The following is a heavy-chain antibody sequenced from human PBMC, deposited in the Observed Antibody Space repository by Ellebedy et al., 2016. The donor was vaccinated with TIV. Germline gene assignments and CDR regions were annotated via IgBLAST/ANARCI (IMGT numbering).Heavy chain of an antibody. J-gene: IGHJ4*02. V-gene: IGHV4-34*01. CDR2: INHSGSA. Sequence: SETLSLTCAVYGGSFSGYYWSWIRQPPGKGLEWLGEINHSGSANYNPSLKSRVTISVDKSKNQFSLKLSSVTAADTAVYYCARMPDYDILTGYSYSITPLVDYWGQGTLVTVSS. CDR1: GGSFSGYY. CDR3: ARMPDYDILTGYSYSITPLVDY. D-gene: IGHD3-9*01.